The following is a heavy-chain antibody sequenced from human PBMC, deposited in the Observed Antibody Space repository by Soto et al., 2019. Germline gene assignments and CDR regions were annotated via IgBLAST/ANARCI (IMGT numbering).Heavy chain of an antibody. CDR2: IYSGGST. D-gene: IGHD3-3*01. Sequence: EVQLVESGGGLIQPGGSLRLSCAASGFTVSSNYMSWVRQAPGKGLEWVSVIYSGGSTYYADSVKGRFTISRDNSKNTLYLHMNSLRAEDTAVYYCARGPRYYDFWSGSKAPFDYWGQGPLVTVSS. V-gene: IGHV3-53*01. J-gene: IGHJ4*02. CDR3: ARGPRYYDFWSGSKAPFDY. CDR1: GFTVSSNY.